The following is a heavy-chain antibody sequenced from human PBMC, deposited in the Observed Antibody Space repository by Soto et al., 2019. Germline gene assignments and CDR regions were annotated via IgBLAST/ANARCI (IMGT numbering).Heavy chain of an antibody. CDR1: GYTFTQYG. CDR3: GRDGHLKDSGDPGGAIDY. J-gene: IGHJ4*02. Sequence: QIQLIQSGPEGKRPGASVKVSCRSSGYTFTQYGMSWVRQAPGQVLEWLGWVSGSRDNTTYVDKVRGRVTMTTGPSTGTAYLELRRLRPDDTAVYYCGRDGHLKDSGDPGGAIDYWGQGTLVSVSS. V-gene: IGHV1-18*01. CDR2: VSGSRDNT. D-gene: IGHD6-19*01.